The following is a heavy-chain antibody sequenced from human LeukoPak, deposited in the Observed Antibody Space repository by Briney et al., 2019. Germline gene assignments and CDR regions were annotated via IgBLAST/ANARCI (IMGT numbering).Heavy chain of an antibody. D-gene: IGHD3-22*01. CDR2: IYTSGST. Sequence: SETLSLTGLVSLDSVSSFHWTWIPQPAGKGQERIGHIYTSGSTNYNPSLKSRVTMSVDTSKNQFSLKLSSMTAADTAFYYWVGRSGYPFRGSVDYWGQGTLVTVSS. CDR1: LDSVSSFH. CDR3: VGRSGYPFRGSVDY. J-gene: IGHJ4*02. V-gene: IGHV4-4*07.